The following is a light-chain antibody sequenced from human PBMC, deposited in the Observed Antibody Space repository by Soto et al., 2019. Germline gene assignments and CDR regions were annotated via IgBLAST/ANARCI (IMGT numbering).Light chain of an antibody. Sequence: EIVLTQSPGTLSLSPGERATLSCRASQSVSSTSLAWYQQKPGQAPRLLIYGASTRATGIPDRFSGSGSGKDFTLTISRVEPEDFELYYCQQYGTSLWTFVQGTKVDIK. CDR3: QQYGTSLWT. V-gene: IGKV3-20*01. CDR1: QSVSSTS. CDR2: GAS. J-gene: IGKJ1*01.